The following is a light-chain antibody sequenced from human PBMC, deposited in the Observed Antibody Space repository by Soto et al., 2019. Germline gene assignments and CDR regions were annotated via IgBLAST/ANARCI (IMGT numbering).Light chain of an antibody. CDR2: DAS. V-gene: IGKV1-5*01. CDR3: QQYNSYST. J-gene: IGKJ1*01. CDR1: QTIGSL. Sequence: DIQMTQSPSSLSMSVGDSFAVTCRASQTIGSLVAWYQQKPWKAPKLLIYDASSLESGVASRFSGSGSGTEFTLTISSLQPDDFATYYCQQYNSYSTFGQGTKVDIK.